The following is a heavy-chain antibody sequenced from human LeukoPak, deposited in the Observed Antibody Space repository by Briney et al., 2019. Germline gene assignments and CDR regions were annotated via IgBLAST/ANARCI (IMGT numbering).Heavy chain of an antibody. D-gene: IGHD5-12*01. V-gene: IGHV3-66*01. Sequence: GGSLTLSCAVSGFSVSSNHMSWVRHAPGKGLEWVSVIYSGGSTYYADSVNGRFTISRDNTKNTLYLQMNSLRAEDTAVYYCARGSYRGYDYWGQGTLVTVSS. J-gene: IGHJ4*02. CDR2: IYSGGST. CDR3: ARGSYRGYDY. CDR1: GFSVSSNH.